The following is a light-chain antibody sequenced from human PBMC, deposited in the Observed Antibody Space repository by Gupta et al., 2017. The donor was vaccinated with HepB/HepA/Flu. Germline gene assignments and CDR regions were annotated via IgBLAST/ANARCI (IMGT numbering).Light chain of an antibody. Sequence: SYELTQPLSVSVSPGQTASITCSGDKMGDKYACWYQQKPGQSPVLVIYQDSKRPSGIPERFSGSSSGNTATLTISGTQAMDEADYYCQAWDSSTVVFGGGTKLTVL. V-gene: IGLV3-1*01. CDR2: QDS. J-gene: IGLJ2*01. CDR1: KMGDKY. CDR3: QAWDSSTVV.